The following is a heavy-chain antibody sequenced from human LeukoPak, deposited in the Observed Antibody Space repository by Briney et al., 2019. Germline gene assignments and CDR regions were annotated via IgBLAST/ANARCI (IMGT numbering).Heavy chain of an antibody. Sequence: GGSLRLSCAASGFTFSNYAMSWVRQAPGKGLEWVSTISGSGGSTHYADSVKGRFTISRDNSKNTLYVQMNSLRAEDTAVYYCAKGRAGIDYWGQGTLVIVSS. CDR2: ISGSGGST. D-gene: IGHD6-19*01. CDR1: GFTFSNYA. J-gene: IGHJ4*02. V-gene: IGHV3-23*01. CDR3: AKGRAGIDY.